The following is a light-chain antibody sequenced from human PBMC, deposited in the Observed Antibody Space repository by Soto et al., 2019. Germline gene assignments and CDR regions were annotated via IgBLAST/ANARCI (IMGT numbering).Light chain of an antibody. CDR3: QQYYSIPIT. V-gene: IGKV4-1*01. J-gene: IGKJ5*01. CDR2: WAS. Sequence: DIVMTQSPDSLAVSLGERATINCKSSQSVLYSSNNKNYLAWYQQKPGQPPKLLIYWASTRESGVPDRFSGSGSGTDFTLTLSRLQAEDVAVYYCQQYYSIPITFGQGTRLEIK. CDR1: QSVLYSSNNKNY.